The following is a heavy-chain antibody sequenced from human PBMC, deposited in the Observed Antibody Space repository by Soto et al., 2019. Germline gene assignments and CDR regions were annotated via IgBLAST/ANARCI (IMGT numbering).Heavy chain of an antibody. D-gene: IGHD6-25*01. V-gene: IGHV1-18*01. J-gene: IGHJ3*01. CDR3: ARDDAISGRARAFDG. CDR2: ISGLNGNT. CDR1: GYTFSTYY. Sequence: QVRLVQSGTVVTEPGASVKVSCKASGYTFSTYYISWVRQAPGQGLQWLGWISGLNGNTFPPQEVQDRVVMTMDTSTTTAYMELTSLRAADTAVYYCARDDAISGRARAFDGWGQGTLVIVSS.